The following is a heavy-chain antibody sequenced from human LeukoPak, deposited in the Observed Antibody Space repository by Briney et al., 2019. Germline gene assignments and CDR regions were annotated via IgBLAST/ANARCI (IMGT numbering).Heavy chain of an antibody. CDR1: GFTFSSYS. D-gene: IGHD3-3*01. V-gene: IGHV3-48*04. CDR2: ISSSSSTI. Sequence: GGSLRLSCAASGFTFSSYSMNWVRQAPGKGLEWVSYISSSSSTIYYADSMKGRFTISRDNAKNSLYLQMNSLRAEDTAVYYCASFWSGGFDYWGQGTLVTVSS. J-gene: IGHJ4*02. CDR3: ASFWSGGFDY.